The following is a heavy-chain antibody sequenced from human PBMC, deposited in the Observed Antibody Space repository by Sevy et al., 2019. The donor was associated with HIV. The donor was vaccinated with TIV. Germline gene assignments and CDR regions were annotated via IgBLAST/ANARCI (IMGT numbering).Heavy chain of an antibody. V-gene: IGHV3-33*01. CDR3: AREDIRVAGIGYYFHS. D-gene: IGHD6-19*01. Sequence: GGSLRLSCAASGFNISGYGMHWVRQAPGKGLEWVAVIWYDGTNREYAYSVKGRFTISRDNSKNTLYLQMNSLRVEDTAVYYCAREDIRVAGIGYYFHSWGQGPLVTVSS. CDR1: GFNISGYG. J-gene: IGHJ4*02. CDR2: IWYDGTNR.